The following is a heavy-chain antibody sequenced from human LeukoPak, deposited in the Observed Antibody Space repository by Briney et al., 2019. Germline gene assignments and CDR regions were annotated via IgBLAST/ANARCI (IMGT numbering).Heavy chain of an antibody. Sequence: GGSLRLSCAAPGVTFSSYAMHWVRQAPGKGLEWVAVISYDGSNKYYADSVKGRFTISRDNSKNTLYLQMNSLRAEDTAVYYCARDGSYDSSGYSHPDYWGQGTLVTVSS. CDR1: GVTFSSYA. V-gene: IGHV3-30-3*01. D-gene: IGHD3-22*01. CDR3: ARDGSYDSSGYSHPDY. CDR2: ISYDGSNK. J-gene: IGHJ4*02.